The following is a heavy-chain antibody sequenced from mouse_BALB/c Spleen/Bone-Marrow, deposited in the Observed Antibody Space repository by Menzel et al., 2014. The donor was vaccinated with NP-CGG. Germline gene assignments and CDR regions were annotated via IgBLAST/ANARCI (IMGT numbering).Heavy chain of an antibody. CDR3: TRDPFYYGSSYAMDY. Sequence: DVQLVESGGGLVKPGGSLKLSCTASGFTFSSYTMSWVRQTPEKRLEWVATISSGGSYTYYPDSVKGRFTISRDNAKNTLYLQMSSLKSEDTAMYYCTRDPFYYGSSYAMDYWGQGTSVTVSS. CDR2: ISSGGSYT. V-gene: IGHV5-6-4*01. J-gene: IGHJ4*01. CDR1: GFTFSSYT. D-gene: IGHD1-1*01.